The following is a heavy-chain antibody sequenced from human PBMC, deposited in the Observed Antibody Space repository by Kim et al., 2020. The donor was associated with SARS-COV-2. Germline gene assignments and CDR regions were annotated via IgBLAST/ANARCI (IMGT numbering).Heavy chain of an antibody. V-gene: IGHV3-23*01. Sequence: GGSLRLSCAASGFTFSSYAMSWVRQAPGKGLEWVSAISGSGGSTYYADSVKGRFTISRDNSKNTLYLQMNSLRAEDTAVYYCAKLQGGWELPLAGSLWGQGTLVTVSS. CDR2: ISGSGGST. J-gene: IGHJ1*01. CDR3: AKLQGGWELPLAGSL. CDR1: GFTFSSYA. D-gene: IGHD1-26*01.